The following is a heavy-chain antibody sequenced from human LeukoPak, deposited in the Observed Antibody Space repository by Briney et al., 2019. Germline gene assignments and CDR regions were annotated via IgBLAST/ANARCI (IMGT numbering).Heavy chain of an antibody. CDR2: INPSGGST. CDR3: ARGGIVGATPGYFDY. D-gene: IGHD1-26*01. Sequence: ASVKVSCKASGYTFTNFYMHWVRQAPGQGLEWMGIINPSGGSTSYAQKFQGRVTVTRDTSTSTVYMELSSLRSEDTAVYYCARGGIVGATPGYFDYWGQGTLVTLSS. J-gene: IGHJ4*02. CDR1: GYTFTNFY. V-gene: IGHV1-46*01.